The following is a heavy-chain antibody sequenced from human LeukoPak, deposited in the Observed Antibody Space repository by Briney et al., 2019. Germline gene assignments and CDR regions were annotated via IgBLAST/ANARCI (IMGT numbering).Heavy chain of an antibody. J-gene: IGHJ3*02. D-gene: IGHD2-21*02. CDR1: GGTFSSYA. CDR3: ARGIRFGGVVTATDAFDI. Sequence: GASVKVSCKASGGTFSSYAISWVRQAPGQGLEWMGGIIPIFGTASYAQKFQGRVTITADESTSTAYMELSSLRSEDTAVYYCARGIRFGGVVTATDAFDIWGQGTMVTVSS. CDR2: IIPIFGTA. V-gene: IGHV1-69*13.